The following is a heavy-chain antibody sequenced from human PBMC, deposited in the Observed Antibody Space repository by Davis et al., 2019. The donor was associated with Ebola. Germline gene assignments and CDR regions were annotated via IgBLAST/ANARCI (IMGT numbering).Heavy chain of an antibody. CDR3: ARDPGFGGDRSP. CDR1: GGTFGSYT. D-gene: IGHD2-21*02. J-gene: IGHJ5*02. V-gene: IGHV1-69*04. Sequence: SVKVSCKASGGTFGSYTISWVRQAPGQGLEWMGRIIPILGIANYAQKFQGRVTITADKSTSTAYMELSSLRSEDTAVYYCARDPGFGGDRSPWGQGTLVTVSS. CDR2: IIPILGIA.